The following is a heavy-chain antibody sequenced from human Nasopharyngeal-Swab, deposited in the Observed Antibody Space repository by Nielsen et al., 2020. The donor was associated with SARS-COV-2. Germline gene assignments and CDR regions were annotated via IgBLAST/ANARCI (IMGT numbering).Heavy chain of an antibody. J-gene: IGHJ4*02. CDR1: GFTLSDYW. Sequence: GESLKISCAASGFTLSDYWMHWVRQAPGKRPVWVSRIQNDGRTTTYADAVKGRFTISRDKAENTLYLQMNSLRAEDTAVYYCARGGVPGSFDYWGQGTLVTVSS. CDR3: ARGGVPGSFDY. D-gene: IGHD6-19*01. V-gene: IGHV3-74*01. CDR2: IQNDGRTT.